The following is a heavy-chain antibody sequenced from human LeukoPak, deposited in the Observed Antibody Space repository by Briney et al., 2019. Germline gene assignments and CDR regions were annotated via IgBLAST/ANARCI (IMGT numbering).Heavy chain of an antibody. CDR3: AREPGDTSYYFDH. D-gene: IGHD1-14*01. CDR1: GGSFSGYY. J-gene: IGHJ4*02. CDR2: INHSGST. V-gene: IGHV4-34*01. Sequence: PSETLSLTCAVYGGSFSGYYWSWIRQPPGKGLEWIGEINHSGSTNYNPSLKSRVTISVDTSKNQFSLKLSSVTAADTAVYYCAREPGDTSYYFDHWGQGTLVTVSS.